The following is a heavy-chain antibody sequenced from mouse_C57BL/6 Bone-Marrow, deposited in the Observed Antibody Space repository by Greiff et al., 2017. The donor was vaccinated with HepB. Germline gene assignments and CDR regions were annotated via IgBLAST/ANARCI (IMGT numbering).Heavy chain of an antibody. CDR1: GFTFSSYA. J-gene: IGHJ2*01. D-gene: IGHD1-1*01. V-gene: IGHV5-6*03. CDR2: ISDGGSYT. CDR3: ARRDYGSSYGY. Sequence: EVMLVESGGGLVKPGGSLKLSCAASGFTFSSYAMSWVRQTPEKRLEWVATISDGGSYTYYPDSVKGRFTISRDNAKNTLYLQMSSLKSEDTAMYYCARRDYGSSYGYWGQGTTLTVSS.